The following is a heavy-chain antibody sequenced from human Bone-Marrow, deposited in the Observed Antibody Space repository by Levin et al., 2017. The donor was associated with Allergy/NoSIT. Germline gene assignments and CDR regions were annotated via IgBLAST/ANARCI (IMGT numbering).Heavy chain of an antibody. CDR1: GVSINNYF. Sequence: SQTLSLTCNVSGVSINNYFWTWIRQPPGKGLEWIGYIYSTATTSYNPSLKSRVTMSIDTSKNQIALTLSSVTAADTAVSYCARAGDWESSVWYGTKAYATDVWGQGTTVTVSS. D-gene: IGHD6-19*01. CDR2: IYSTATT. V-gene: IGHV4-59*01. J-gene: IGHJ6*02. CDR3: ARAGDWESSVWYGTKAYATDV.